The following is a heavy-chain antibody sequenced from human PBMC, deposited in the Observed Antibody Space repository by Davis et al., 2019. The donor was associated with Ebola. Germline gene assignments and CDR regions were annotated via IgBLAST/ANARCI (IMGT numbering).Heavy chain of an antibody. V-gene: IGHV1-2*02. Sequence: ASVKVSCKASGYIFIKYGISWVRQAPGQGLEWVGWINPNSGGTNYAQKFQGRVTMTRDTSISTAYMELSRLRSDDTAVYYCARDIFWSGPPHYWGQGTLVTVSS. CDR3: ARDIFWSGPPHY. CDR1: GYIFIKYG. J-gene: IGHJ4*02. D-gene: IGHD3-3*01. CDR2: INPNSGGT.